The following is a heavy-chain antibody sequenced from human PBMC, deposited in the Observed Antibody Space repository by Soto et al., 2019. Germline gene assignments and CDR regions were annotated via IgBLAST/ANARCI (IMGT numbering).Heavy chain of an antibody. CDR3: ATAIDIVVVSPGGGWFDP. J-gene: IGHJ5*02. CDR2: IYYSGST. V-gene: IGHV4-59*12. Sequence: SETLSLTCTVSGGSISSYYWSWIRQPPGKGLEWIGYIYYSGSTYYNPSLKSRVTISVDTSKNQFSLKLSSVTAADTAVYYCATAIDIVVVSPGGGWFDPWGQGTLVTVSS. CDR1: GGSISSYY. D-gene: IGHD2-2*01.